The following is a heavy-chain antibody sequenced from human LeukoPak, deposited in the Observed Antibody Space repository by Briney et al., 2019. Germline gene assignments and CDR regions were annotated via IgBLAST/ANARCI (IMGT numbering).Heavy chain of an antibody. D-gene: IGHD3-22*01. V-gene: IGHV1-8*01. J-gene: IGHJ4*02. Sequence: GASVKVSCKASGYTFTSYDINWVRQATGQGLEWMGWMNPKNANTGYAQKFQGRVTMTRNTSINTAYMELSSLRSEDTAVYYCARGMDSSGYSAAYWGQGTLVTVSS. CDR2: MNPKNANT. CDR3: ARGMDSSGYSAAY. CDR1: GYTFTSYD.